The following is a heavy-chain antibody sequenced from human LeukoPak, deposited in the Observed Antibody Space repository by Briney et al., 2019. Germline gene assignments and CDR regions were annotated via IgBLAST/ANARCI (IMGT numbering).Heavy chain of an antibody. CDR2: TNPNNTNT. CDR1: GYPFTSYD. Sequence: ASVTVSCKASGYPFTSYDINWVRQATGQGLEWIGYTNPNNTNTVYEQKVQGRGPITTNTAISTAYMTLSNLRSEDTVIYYCAREGLDYWGQGTLVTVSS. CDR3: AREGLDY. V-gene: IGHV1-8*03. J-gene: IGHJ4*02.